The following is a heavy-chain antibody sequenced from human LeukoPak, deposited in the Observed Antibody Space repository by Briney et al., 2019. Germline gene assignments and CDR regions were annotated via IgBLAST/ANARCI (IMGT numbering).Heavy chain of an antibody. CDR3: AREGPGWNHTGHAFDI. J-gene: IGHJ3*02. Sequence: SDTLSLTRAVSGYSLSIVYYWGWIRQPPGTGLEWIGSIYHSGSTYYNPSLKSRVTISVDTSKSQFSLKLSSVTAADTAVYYCAREGPGWNHTGHAFDIWGQGTMVTVSS. CDR1: GYSLSIVYY. CDR2: IYHSGST. D-gene: IGHD1-14*01. V-gene: IGHV4-38-2*02.